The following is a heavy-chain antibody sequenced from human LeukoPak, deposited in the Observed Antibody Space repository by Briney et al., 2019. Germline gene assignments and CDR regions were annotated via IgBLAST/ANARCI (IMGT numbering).Heavy chain of an antibody. V-gene: IGHV3-11*01. CDR3: AAGYYVLNSSGYVEYFQH. CDR2: ISSSGSTI. J-gene: IGHJ1*01. Sequence: PGGSPRLSCAASGFTFSDYYMSWIRQAPGKGLEWVSYISSSGSTIYYADSVKGRFTISRDNAKNSLYLQMNSLRAEDTAVYYCAAGYYVLNSSGYVEYFQHWGQGTLVTVSS. D-gene: IGHD3-22*01. CDR1: GFTFSDYY.